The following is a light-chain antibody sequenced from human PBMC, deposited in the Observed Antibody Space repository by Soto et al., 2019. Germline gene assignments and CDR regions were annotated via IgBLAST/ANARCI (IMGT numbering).Light chain of an antibody. V-gene: IGLV1-40*01. CDR2: ANN. J-gene: IGLJ2*01. Sequence: QAVVTQPPSVSGAPGQRVTISCTGSSSNIGAPYNVHWYQQLPGTVPKLLIYANNNRPSGVPDRFSGSRSGTSASLAITGLQAGDEADYYCQSYDSSLSEGVFGGGTQLTVL. CDR1: SSNIGAPYN. CDR3: QSYDSSLSEGV.